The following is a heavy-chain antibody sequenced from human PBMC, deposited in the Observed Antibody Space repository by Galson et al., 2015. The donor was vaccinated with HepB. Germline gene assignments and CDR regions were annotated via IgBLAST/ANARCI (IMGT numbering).Heavy chain of an antibody. CDR3: ATQVGATTGPSDY. V-gene: IGHV3-23*01. Sequence: SLRLSCAASGLTFSSYAMSWVRQAPGKGLEWVSAISGSGGSTYYADSVKGRFTISRDNSKNTLYLQMDSLRAEDTAVYYCATQVGATTGPSDYWGQGTLVTVSS. CDR1: GLTFSSYA. D-gene: IGHD1-26*01. CDR2: ISGSGGST. J-gene: IGHJ4*02.